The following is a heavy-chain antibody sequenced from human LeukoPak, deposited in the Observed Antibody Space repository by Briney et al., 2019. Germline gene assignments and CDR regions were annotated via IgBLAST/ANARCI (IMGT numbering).Heavy chain of an antibody. CDR3: ARHVLVDIVATTTVEDYGMDV. Sequence: KPGGPLQFSGQGSGSPFTSYWIGGAGTLPGKGLGGMGIIYLGESDTRYSPTFQGHVTISADKSISTAYLQWSNLKASDTAVYYCARHVLVDIVATTTVEDYGMDVWGQGTTVTVSS. J-gene: IGHJ6*02. V-gene: IGHV5-51*01. D-gene: IGHD5-12*01. CDR2: IYLGESDT. CDR1: GSPFTSYW.